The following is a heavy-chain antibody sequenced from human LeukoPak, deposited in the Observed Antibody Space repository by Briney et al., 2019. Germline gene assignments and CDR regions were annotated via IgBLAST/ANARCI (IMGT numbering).Heavy chain of an antibody. Sequence: PSETLSLTCTVSGGLISSSSYYWGWIRQPPGEGLEWIGSFYYSGSTYYSPSLKSRVTISVDTSKNQFSLKLSSVTAADTAVYYCARTAGIAVAGSRQYFDYWGQGTLVTVSS. J-gene: IGHJ4*02. D-gene: IGHD6-19*01. CDR2: FYYSGST. V-gene: IGHV4-39*01. CDR1: GGLISSSSYY. CDR3: ARTAGIAVAGSRQYFDY.